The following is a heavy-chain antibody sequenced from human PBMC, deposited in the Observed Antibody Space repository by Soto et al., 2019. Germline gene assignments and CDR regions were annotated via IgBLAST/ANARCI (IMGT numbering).Heavy chain of an antibody. V-gene: IGHV4-31*03. CDR2: IYYSGST. CDR1: GGSISSGGYY. CDR3: AREKDYYDSSGYPKSGYYFDY. Sequence: PSETLSLTCTVSGGSISSGGYYWSWIRQHPGKGLEWIGYIYYSGSTYYNPSLKSRVTISVDTSKNQFSLKLSSVTAADTAVYYCAREKDYYDSSGYPKSGYYFDYWGQGTLVTVSS. J-gene: IGHJ4*02. D-gene: IGHD3-22*01.